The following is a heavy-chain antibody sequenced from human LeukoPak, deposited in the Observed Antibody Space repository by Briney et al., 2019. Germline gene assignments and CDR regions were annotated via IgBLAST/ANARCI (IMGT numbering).Heavy chain of an antibody. CDR3: ARGQGGLGSHSSPIDY. CDR1: GGTFSSYA. Sequence: SVKVSCKASGGTFSSYAISWVRQAPGQGLEWMGGIIPIFGTANYAQKFQGKVTITADESTSTAYMELSSLRSEDTAVYYCARGQGGLGSHSSPIDYWGQGTLVTVSS. D-gene: IGHD6-13*01. CDR2: IIPIFGTA. J-gene: IGHJ4*02. V-gene: IGHV1-69*13.